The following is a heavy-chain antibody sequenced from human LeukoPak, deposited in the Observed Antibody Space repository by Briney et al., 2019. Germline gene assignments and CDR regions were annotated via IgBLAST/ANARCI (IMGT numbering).Heavy chain of an antibody. CDR2: INSDGSST. V-gene: IGHV3-74*01. Sequence: PGGSLRLSCAAYGFTFSSYWMHWVRQAPGKGLGGVSLINSDGSSTSYADSVKGRFTISRDNAENTLYLQMNSLRAEDTAVYYCARVLGGLKVFDYWGQGTLVTVSS. D-gene: IGHD2-15*01. CDR1: GFTFSSYW. CDR3: ARVLGGLKVFDY. J-gene: IGHJ4*02.